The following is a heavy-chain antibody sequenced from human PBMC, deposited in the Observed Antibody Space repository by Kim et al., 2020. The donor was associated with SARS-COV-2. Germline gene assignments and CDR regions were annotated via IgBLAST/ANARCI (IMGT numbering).Heavy chain of an antibody. CDR2: INTAGTSV. V-gene: IGHV3-48*03. Sequence: GGSLRLSCTASGFTFSNYEFNWVRQAPGKGPEWLSYINTAGTSVYYADSVKGRFTVSRDDAQNSLYLGMNSLRAEDSALYYCARETINCGGDCYDYWGQG. CDR3: ARETINCGGDCYDY. J-gene: IGHJ4*02. CDR1: GFTFSNYE. D-gene: IGHD2-21*01.